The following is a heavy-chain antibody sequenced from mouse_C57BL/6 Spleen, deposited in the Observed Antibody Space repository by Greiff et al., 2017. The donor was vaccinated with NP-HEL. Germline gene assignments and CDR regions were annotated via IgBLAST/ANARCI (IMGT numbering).Heavy chain of an antibody. Sequence: EVQLQQSGTVLARPGASVKMSCKTSGYTFTSYWMHWVKQRPGQGLEWIGAIYPGNSDTSYNQKFTGKAKLTAVTSASTAYMALSSLTNEDIAVYYCTRRGSYCGNYGGNAMDYWGQGTSVTVSS. CDR3: TRRGSYCGNYGGNAMDY. CDR2: IYPGNSDT. V-gene: IGHV1-5*01. CDR1: GYTFTSYW. D-gene: IGHD2-10*01. J-gene: IGHJ4*01.